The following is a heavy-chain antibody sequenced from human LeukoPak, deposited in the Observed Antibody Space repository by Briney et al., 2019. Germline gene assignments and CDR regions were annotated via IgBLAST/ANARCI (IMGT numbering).Heavy chain of an antibody. CDR1: GFTFSSYA. CDR2: ISYDGSNK. CDR3: AKDYGGVSNF. V-gene: IGHV3-30-3*01. J-gene: IGHJ4*02. Sequence: PGGSLRLSCAASGFTFSSYAMHWVRQAPGKGLEWVAVISYDGSNKYYADSVKGRFTISRDNSKSTVYLQMNRLRPEDTALYYCAKDYGGVSNFWGQGTLVTVSS. D-gene: IGHD3-16*01.